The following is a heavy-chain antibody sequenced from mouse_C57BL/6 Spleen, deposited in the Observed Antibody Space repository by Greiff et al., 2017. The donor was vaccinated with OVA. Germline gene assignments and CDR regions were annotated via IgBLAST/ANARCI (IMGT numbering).Heavy chain of an antibody. V-gene: IGHV1-64*01. CDR2: IHPNSGST. J-gene: IGHJ1*03. Sequence: VQLQQPGAELVKPGASVKLSCKASGYTFTSYWMHWVKQRPGQGLEWIGMIHPNSGSTNYNEKFKSKATLTVDKSSSTAYMQLSSLTSEDSAVYYCARSEITTVVATDVWGTGTTVTVSS. CDR3: ARSEITTVVATDV. D-gene: IGHD1-1*01. CDR1: GYTFTSYW.